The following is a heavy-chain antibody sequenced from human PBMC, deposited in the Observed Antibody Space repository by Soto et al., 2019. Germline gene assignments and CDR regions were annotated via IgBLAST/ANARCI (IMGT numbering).Heavy chain of an antibody. D-gene: IGHD2-21*02. V-gene: IGHV3-73*02. CDR2: IRSKANNYAT. CDR3: ARRGTCGGDCKGEEY. CDR1: GFTFSGSD. J-gene: IGHJ4*02. Sequence: EVQLVESGGGLVQPGGSLKLSCAASGFTFSGSDMHWVRQTSVNGLEWVGRIRSKANNYATSYAASMKGRFTISRDDSENTADLHMNSRKNEDTALYYCARRGTCGGDCKGEEYWCQGTLVTVSS.